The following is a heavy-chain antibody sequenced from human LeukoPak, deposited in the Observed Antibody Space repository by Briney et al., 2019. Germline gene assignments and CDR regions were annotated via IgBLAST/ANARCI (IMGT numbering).Heavy chain of an antibody. V-gene: IGHV4-31*03. D-gene: IGHD6-13*01. Sequence: SQTLSLTCTVSGGSISSGGYYWNWIRQHPGKGLEWIGYIYYSGSTYYNPSLKSRVTISVDTSKNQFSLKLSSVTAADTAVYYCAADSSSWLLFDYWGQGTLVTVSS. CDR3: AADSSSWLLFDY. J-gene: IGHJ4*02. CDR2: IYYSGST. CDR1: GGSISSGGYY.